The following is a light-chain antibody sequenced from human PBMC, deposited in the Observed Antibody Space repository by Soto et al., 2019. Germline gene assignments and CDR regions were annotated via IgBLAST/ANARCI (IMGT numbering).Light chain of an antibody. J-gene: IGKJ1*01. CDR3: QQYGGSWT. CDR2: DTS. CDR1: QSVRSSY. Sequence: EIVLTQSPGTLSLSPGERATLSCRASQSVRSSYLAWYQQRPGQAPRLLIYDTSTRATGIPDRFSGSGSGTDFTLTISRLEPEDFAVYYCQQYGGSWTVGLGTKGEIK. V-gene: IGKV3-20*01.